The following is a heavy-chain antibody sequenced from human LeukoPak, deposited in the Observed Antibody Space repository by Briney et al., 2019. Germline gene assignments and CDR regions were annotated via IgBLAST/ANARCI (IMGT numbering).Heavy chain of an antibody. J-gene: IGHJ4*02. CDR1: GFTFRSYA. CDR2: ISGSGGST. D-gene: IGHD5-12*01. CDR3: AKGHIVATMYFDY. V-gene: IGHV3-23*01. Sequence: GGSLRLSCAASGFTFRSYAMSWVRQAPGKGLEWVSAISGSGGSTYYADSVKGRFTISRDNSKNTLYLQMNSLRAEDTAVYYCAKGHIVATMYFDYWGQGTLVTVSS.